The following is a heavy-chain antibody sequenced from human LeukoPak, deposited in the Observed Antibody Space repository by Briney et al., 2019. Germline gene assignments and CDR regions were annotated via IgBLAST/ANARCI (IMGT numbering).Heavy chain of an antibody. CDR1: GYTFTSYG. CDR3: ARAQDPYDILTGYCDY. Sequence: ASVKVSCKASGYTFTSYGIIWVRQAPGQGLEWMGWISNYNGNTNYAQKIQGRVTMTTDTSTGTAYMELSRLRSDDTAVYYCARAQDPYDILTGYCDYWGQGTLVTVSS. D-gene: IGHD3-9*01. V-gene: IGHV1-18*01. CDR2: ISNYNGNT. J-gene: IGHJ4*02.